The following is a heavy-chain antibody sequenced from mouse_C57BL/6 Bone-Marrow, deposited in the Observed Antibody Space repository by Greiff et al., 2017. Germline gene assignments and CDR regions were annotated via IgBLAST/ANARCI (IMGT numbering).Heavy chain of an antibody. V-gene: IGHV1-15*01. CDR2: IDPETGGT. D-gene: IGHD1-1*01. Sequence: QVQLQQSGAELARPGASVKLSCKASGYTFTDYEMHWVKQTPVHGLEWIGAIDPETGGTAYNQKFKGKAILTADKSSSTAYMELRSLTSEDSAVYYWTRWDTTVVDSFDYWGQGTTLTVSS. CDR1: GYTFTDYE. CDR3: TRWDTTVVDSFDY. J-gene: IGHJ2*01.